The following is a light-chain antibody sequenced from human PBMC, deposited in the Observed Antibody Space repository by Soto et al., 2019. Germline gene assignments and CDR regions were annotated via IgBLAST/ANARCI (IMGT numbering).Light chain of an antibody. CDR3: QQYGRSPLWT. CDR1: QFVSNNY. Sequence: IGVTQSPGPLSLSTGERATRSCSAIQFVSNNYLAWYQQKPGQAPRLLIYGASNRATGIPDRFSGSGSGTDFTRTISRLEPEDFAVYYCQQYGRSPLWTFGQGTKVDI. CDR2: GAS. J-gene: IGKJ1*01. V-gene: IGKV3-20*01.